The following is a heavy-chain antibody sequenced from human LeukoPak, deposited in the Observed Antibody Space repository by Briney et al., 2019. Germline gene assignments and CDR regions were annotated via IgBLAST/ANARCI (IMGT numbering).Heavy chain of an antibody. V-gene: IGHV4-34*01. J-gene: IGHJ6*03. D-gene: IGHD3-10*01. CDR2: INHSGST. CDR3: ARLLGVIRGFRYMDV. Sequence: SETLSLTCAVYGGSFSGYYWSWIRQPPGKGLEWIGEINHSGSTNYNPSLKSRVTISLDTSKNQFSLKLSSLTAADTAVYYCARLLGVIRGFRYMDVWGKGTTVTISS. CDR1: GGSFSGYY.